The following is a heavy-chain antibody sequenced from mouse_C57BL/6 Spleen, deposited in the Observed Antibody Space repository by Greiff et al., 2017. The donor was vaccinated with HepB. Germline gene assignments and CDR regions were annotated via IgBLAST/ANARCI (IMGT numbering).Heavy chain of an antibody. V-gene: IGHV6-6*01. CDR1: GFTFSDAW. Sequence: EVKLMESGGGLVQPGGSMKLSCAASGFTFSDAWMDWVRQSPEKGLEWVAEIRNKANNHATYYAESVKGRFTISRDDSKSSFYLQMNSLRAEDTGIYYCTRNGYYGYWYFDVWGTGTTVTVSS. CDR3: TRNGYYGYWYFDV. J-gene: IGHJ1*03. D-gene: IGHD2-3*01. CDR2: IRNKANNHAT.